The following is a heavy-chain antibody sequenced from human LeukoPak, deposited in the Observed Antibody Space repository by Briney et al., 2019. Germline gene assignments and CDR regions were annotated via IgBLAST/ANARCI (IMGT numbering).Heavy chain of an antibody. CDR2: IYYSGST. CDR1: GGSISSYY. CDR3: ARGRNDLGEPDAFDI. D-gene: IGHD3-10*01. Sequence: SETLSLTCTVSGGSISSYYWSWIRQPPGKGLEWIGYIYYSGSTNYNPSLKSRVTISVDTSKNQFSLKLSSVTAADTAVYYCARGRNDLGEPDAFDIWGQGTMVTVSS. V-gene: IGHV4-59*01. J-gene: IGHJ3*02.